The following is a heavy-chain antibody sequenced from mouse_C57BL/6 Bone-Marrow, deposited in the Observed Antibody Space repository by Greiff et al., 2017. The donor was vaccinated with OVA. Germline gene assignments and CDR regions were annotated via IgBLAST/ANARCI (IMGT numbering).Heavy chain of an antibody. J-gene: IGHJ1*03. D-gene: IGHD1-1*01. V-gene: IGHV1-18*01. CDR1: GYTFTDYN. CDR2: INPNNGGT. Sequence: VQLQQSGPELVKPGASVKIPCKASGYTFTDYNMDWVKQSHGKSLEWIGDINPNNGGTIYNQKFKGKATLTVDKSSSTAYMELRSLTSEDTAVYYCARERGPYYYVSSYGYFDVWGTGTTVTVSS. CDR3: ARERGPYYYVSSYGYFDV.